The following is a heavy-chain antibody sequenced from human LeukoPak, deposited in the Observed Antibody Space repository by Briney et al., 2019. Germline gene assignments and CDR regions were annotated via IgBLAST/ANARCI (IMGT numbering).Heavy chain of an antibody. CDR2: ISAYNGNT. CDR1: GYTFTSYG. CDR3: ARAQYYYGSGSYSPLGY. V-gene: IGHV1-18*01. J-gene: IGHJ4*02. D-gene: IGHD3-10*01. Sequence: ASVKVSCKAFGYTFTSYGISWVRQAPGQGLEWMGWISAYNGNTNYAQKLQGRVTMTTDTSTSTAYMELRSLRSDDTAVYYCARAQYYYGSGSYSPLGYWGQGTLVTVSS.